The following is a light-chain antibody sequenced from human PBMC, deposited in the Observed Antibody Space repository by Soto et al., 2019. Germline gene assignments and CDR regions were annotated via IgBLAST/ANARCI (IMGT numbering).Light chain of an antibody. Sequence: EIVMTQSPATLSVSPGERATLSCRASQSISSKLAWYQQKGGQAPRLLIYDASTRATGIPARFSGSGSGTEFTLTITSLQSEEFAVYYCQQYTNWPRTFGQGTKVKIK. CDR2: DAS. J-gene: IGKJ1*01. V-gene: IGKV3-15*01. CDR3: QQYTNWPRT. CDR1: QSISSK.